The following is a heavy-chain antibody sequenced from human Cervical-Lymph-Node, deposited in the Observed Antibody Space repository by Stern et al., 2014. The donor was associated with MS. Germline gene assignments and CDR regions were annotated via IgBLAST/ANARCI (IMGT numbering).Heavy chain of an antibody. D-gene: IGHD3-3*01. CDR1: GYTFTSYG. Sequence: QVQLVQSGAEVKKPGASVKVSCKASGYTFTSYGISWVRQAPGQGLEWMGWISASNGNTNYAQKLQGRVTMTTDTSTSTAYMELRSLRSDDTAVYYCARDARITIFGVVVGIDYWGQGTLVTVSS. V-gene: IGHV1-18*01. CDR3: ARDARITIFGVVVGIDY. CDR2: ISASNGNT. J-gene: IGHJ4*02.